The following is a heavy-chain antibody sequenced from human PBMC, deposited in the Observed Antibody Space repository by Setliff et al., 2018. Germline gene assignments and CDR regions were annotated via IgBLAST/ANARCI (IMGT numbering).Heavy chain of an antibody. CDR2: IFPGDSDT. Sequence: GESLKISCKGSGYSFSSYWIGWVRQMPGKGLDWMGIIFPGDSDTRYSPSFQGQVTISADKSISTAYLQWSSLKASDTAMYYCARALGATITHFDYWGQGTLVTVSS. J-gene: IGHJ4*02. D-gene: IGHD1-26*01. CDR1: GYSFSSYW. V-gene: IGHV5-51*01. CDR3: ARALGATITHFDY.